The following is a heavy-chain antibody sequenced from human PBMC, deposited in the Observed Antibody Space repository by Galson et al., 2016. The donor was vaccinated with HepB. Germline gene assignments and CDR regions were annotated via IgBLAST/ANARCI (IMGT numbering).Heavy chain of an antibody. CDR1: GYSFTTYF. Sequence: SVKVSCKASGYSFTTYFIYWVRQAPGQGLEWMGWINPKNGAKRYAQKFEDRVTMSRDTSTATVYMELTSVTSDDTAVFYCVREAHGYSGFWGQGTLVTVSS. D-gene: IGHD5-12*01. CDR3: VREAHGYSGF. CDR2: INPKNGAK. V-gene: IGHV1-2*02. J-gene: IGHJ4*02.